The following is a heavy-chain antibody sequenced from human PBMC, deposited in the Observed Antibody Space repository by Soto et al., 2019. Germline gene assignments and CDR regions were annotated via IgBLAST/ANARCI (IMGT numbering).Heavy chain of an antibody. Sequence: ASVKVSCKTSGYTFTNYGISWVRQAPGQGLEWMGWITTDKGKTTYAQKFQGRVTMTRNTSISTAYMELSSLRSEDTAVYYCARTLYGDNVDYWGQGTLVTVS. J-gene: IGHJ4*02. CDR1: GYTFTNYG. V-gene: IGHV1-8*01. CDR2: ITTDKGKT. CDR3: ARTLYGDNVDY. D-gene: IGHD4-17*01.